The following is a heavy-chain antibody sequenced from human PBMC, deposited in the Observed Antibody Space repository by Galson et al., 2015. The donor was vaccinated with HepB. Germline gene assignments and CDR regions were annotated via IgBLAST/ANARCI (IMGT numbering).Heavy chain of an antibody. Sequence: SLRLSCAVSGFTFSTSALHWVRQAPGTGLEWVAVIWNDGTKKFYADSVKGRFTISRDNAKNTVFLQMNSLRAEDTAIYYCARTYCTGPSCYGPLDYWGQGTLVTVSS. CDR2: IWNDGTKK. CDR1: GFTFSTSA. D-gene: IGHD2-2*01. V-gene: IGHV3-33*01. J-gene: IGHJ4*02. CDR3: ARTYCTGPSCYGPLDY.